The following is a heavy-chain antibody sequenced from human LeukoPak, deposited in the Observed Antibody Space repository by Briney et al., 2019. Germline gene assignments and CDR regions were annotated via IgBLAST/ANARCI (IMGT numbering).Heavy chain of an antibody. CDR1: GYTFTSYG. D-gene: IGHD1-26*01. V-gene: IGHV1-8*02. CDR3: ARDNSVGETAWWFDP. CDR2: MNPNSGNT. Sequence: ASVKVSCKASGYTFTSYGINWVRQATGQGLEWMGWMNPNSGNTGYAQKFQGRLTMTRDMFTSTDYMELTSLTSDDTAVYYCARDNSVGETAWWFDPWGQGTLVTVSS. J-gene: IGHJ5*02.